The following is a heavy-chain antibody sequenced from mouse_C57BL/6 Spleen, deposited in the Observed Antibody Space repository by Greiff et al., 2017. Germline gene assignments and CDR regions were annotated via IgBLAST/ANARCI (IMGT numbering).Heavy chain of an antibody. CDR2: ISSGGDYI. CDR3: TRDRRHGYYDY. V-gene: IGHV5-9-1*02. J-gene: IGHJ2*01. CDR1: GFTFSSYA. Sequence: EVMLVESGAGLVKPGGSLRLSCAASGFTFSSYAMSWVRQTPEKRLEWVAYISSGGDYIYYADTVKGRFTISRDNARNTLYLQMSSLKSEDTAMYYCTRDRRHGYYDYWGQGTTLTVAS. D-gene: IGHD2-3*01.